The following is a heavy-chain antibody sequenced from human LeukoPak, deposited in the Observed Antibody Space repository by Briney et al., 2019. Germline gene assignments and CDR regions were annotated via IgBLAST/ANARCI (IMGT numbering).Heavy chain of an antibody. D-gene: IGHD6-19*01. CDR3: ARDQIPNSSGWYQFDY. J-gene: IGHJ4*02. CDR2: ISTYNGNT. V-gene: IGHV1-18*01. Sequence: ASVKVSCKASGYTFTSYGINWVRQAPGQGLEWMVWISTYNGNTNYAQNLQGRVTMTTDTSTSTAYMELRSLRSDDTAVYYCARDQIPNSSGWYQFDYWGQGTLVTVSS. CDR1: GYTFTSYG.